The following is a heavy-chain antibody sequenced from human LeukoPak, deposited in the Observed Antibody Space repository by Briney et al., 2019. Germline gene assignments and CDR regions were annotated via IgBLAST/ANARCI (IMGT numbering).Heavy chain of an antibody. D-gene: IGHD5-24*01. CDR2: ISTSSIYI. J-gene: IGHJ4*02. Sequence: GGSLRLSCAPSGFTFSSYSMNWVRQAPGKGLEWVSSISTSSIYIYYADSVKGRFTISRDNAKNSLYLQMNSLRAEDTAVYYCARDVDGSRRHFDYWGQGTLVTVSS. CDR1: GFTFSSYS. CDR3: ARDVDGSRRHFDY. V-gene: IGHV3-21*01.